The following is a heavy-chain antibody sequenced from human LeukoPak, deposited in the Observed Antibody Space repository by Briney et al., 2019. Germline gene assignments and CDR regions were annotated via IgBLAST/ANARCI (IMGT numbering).Heavy chain of an antibody. Sequence: PGGSLRLSCAASGFTFSGSAMHWVRQASGKRLEWVGRIRSKANSYATAYAASVKGRFTISRDNSKNTLYLQMNSLRAEDTAVYYCAKERQWSPYTGIVGATGFDYWGQGTLVTVSS. CDR1: GFTFSGSA. J-gene: IGHJ4*02. V-gene: IGHV3-73*01. CDR2: IRSKANSYAT. D-gene: IGHD1-26*01. CDR3: AKERQWSPYTGIVGATGFDY.